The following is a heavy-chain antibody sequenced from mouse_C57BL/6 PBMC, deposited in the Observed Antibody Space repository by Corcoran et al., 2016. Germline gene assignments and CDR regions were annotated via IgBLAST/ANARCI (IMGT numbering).Heavy chain of an antibody. D-gene: IGHD2-4*01. CDR3: ARNYDEGYAMDY. CDR2: IYPGSGNT. V-gene: IGHV1-76*01. J-gene: IGHJ4*01. CDR1: GYTFTDYY. Sequence: QVQLKQSGAELVRPGATVKLSCNASGYTFTDYYINWVKQRPGQGLEWIARIYPGSGNTYYNEKFKGKATLTAEKSSSTAYMQLSSLTSEDSAVYFCARNYDEGYAMDYWGQGTSVTVSS.